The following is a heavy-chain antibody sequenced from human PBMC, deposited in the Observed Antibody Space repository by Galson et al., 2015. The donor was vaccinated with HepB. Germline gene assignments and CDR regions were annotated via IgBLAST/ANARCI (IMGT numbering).Heavy chain of an antibody. Sequence: SLRLSCAASGFTFSDYYMSWIRQAPGKGLEWVSYISSSSSYTNYADSVKGRFTISRDNAKNSLYLQMNSLRAEDTAVYYCARPSQMNIVVVQDWGQGTLVTVSS. V-gene: IGHV3-11*03. CDR3: ARPSQMNIVVVQD. D-gene: IGHD2-15*01. J-gene: IGHJ1*01. CDR2: ISSSSSYT. CDR1: GFTFSDYY.